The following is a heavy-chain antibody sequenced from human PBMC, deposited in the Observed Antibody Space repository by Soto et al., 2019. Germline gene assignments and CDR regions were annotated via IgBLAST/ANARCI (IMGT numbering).Heavy chain of an antibody. D-gene: IGHD3-22*01. CDR1: GYSLTGYY. CDR3: ARSTVSNYYDSSGYYPRDYGMDV. J-gene: IGHJ6*02. CDR2: INPNSGGT. V-gene: IGHV1-2*04. Sequence: XSVKVSFKASGYSLTGYYMHWVRQAPGQGLEWMGWINPNSGGTNYAQKFQGWVTMTRDTSISTAYMELSRLRSDDTAVYYCARSTVSNYYDSSGYYPRDYGMDVWGQGTTVTVSS.